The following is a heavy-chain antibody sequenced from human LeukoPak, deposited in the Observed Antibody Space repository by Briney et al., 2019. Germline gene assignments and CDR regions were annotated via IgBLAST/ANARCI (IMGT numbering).Heavy chain of an antibody. D-gene: IGHD2-21*02. V-gene: IGHV5-51*01. CDR1: GYSFTSYW. CDR3: ARHDLVVVVTAPDY. J-gene: IGHJ4*02. CDR2: IYPGDSDT. Sequence: GESLKISCKGSGYSFTSYWIGWVRPMPGKGLEWMGIIYPGDSDTRYSPSFQGQVTISADKSISTAYLQWSSPKASDTAMYYCARHDLVVVVTAPDYWGQGTLVTVSS.